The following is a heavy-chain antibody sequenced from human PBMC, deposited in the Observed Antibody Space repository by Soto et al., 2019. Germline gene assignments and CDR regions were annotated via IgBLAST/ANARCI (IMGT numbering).Heavy chain of an antibody. CDR3: ARPLGWRDAFDI. CDR1: GFTFSSTW. CDR2: IKQDGSDE. V-gene: IGHV3-7*01. J-gene: IGHJ3*02. D-gene: IGHD6-19*01. Sequence: EVPLVESGGDLVQPGGSLRLSCAASGFTFSSTWMTWVRQAPGKGLEWVANIKQDGSDEYYVDSVKGRFTISRDNARNSLYLQMSSLRAEDTAVYYCARPLGWRDAFDIWGQGTVVIVSS.